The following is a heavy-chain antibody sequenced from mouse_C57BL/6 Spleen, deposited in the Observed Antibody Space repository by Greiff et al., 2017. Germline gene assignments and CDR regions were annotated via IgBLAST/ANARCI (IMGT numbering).Heavy chain of an antibody. J-gene: IGHJ1*03. D-gene: IGHD2-2*01. CDR3: ARSGVTTGWYFDD. CDR2: IYPGDGDT. Sequence: VKLQESGPELVKPGASVKISCKASGYAFSSSWMNWVKQRPGKGLEWIGRIYPGDGDTNYNGKFKGKATLTADKASSTAYMQLSSLTSEDSAVYFCARSGVTTGWYFDDWGTGTTVTVSS. V-gene: IGHV1-82*01. CDR1: GYAFSSSW.